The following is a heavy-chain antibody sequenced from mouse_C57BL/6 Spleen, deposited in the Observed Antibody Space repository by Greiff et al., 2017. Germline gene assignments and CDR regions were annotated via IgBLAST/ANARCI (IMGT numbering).Heavy chain of an antibody. CDR3: ARRIYGYDGDWYFDV. CDR1: GYTFTSYW. J-gene: IGHJ1*03. V-gene: IGHV1-69*01. D-gene: IGHD2-2*01. Sequence: QVQLKQSGAELVMPGASVKLSCPASGYTFTSYWMHWVKQRPGQGLEWIGEIDPSDSYTNYNQKFKGKSTLTVDKSSSTAYMQLSSLTSEDSAVYYCARRIYGYDGDWYFDVWGTGTTVTVSS. CDR2: IDPSDSYT.